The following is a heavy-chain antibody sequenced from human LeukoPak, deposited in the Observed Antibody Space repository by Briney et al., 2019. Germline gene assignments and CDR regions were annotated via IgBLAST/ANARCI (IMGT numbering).Heavy chain of an antibody. CDR1: GYSFTSYW. CDR2: FYPGDSDT. Sequence: GESLKTSCKGSGYSFTSYWIGWVRQMPGKGLEWMGIFYPGDSDTRYSPSFQGQVTISADKSISTAYLQWSSLKASDTAMYYCARRYYDFWSGYGPFDYWGQGTLVTVSS. CDR3: ARRYYDFWSGYGPFDY. V-gene: IGHV5-51*01. D-gene: IGHD3-3*01. J-gene: IGHJ4*02.